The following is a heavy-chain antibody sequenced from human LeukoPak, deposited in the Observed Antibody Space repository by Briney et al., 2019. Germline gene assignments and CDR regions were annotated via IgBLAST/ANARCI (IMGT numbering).Heavy chain of an antibody. D-gene: IGHD5-18*01. Sequence: GGSLRLSCAASGFTFSSDWMSWVRQAPGKGLEWVANIKQDGSEKYYVDSVKGRFTISRDNAKNSLYLQMNSLRAEDTAVYYCARAGRYSYGSIDYWGQGTLVAVSS. J-gene: IGHJ4*02. CDR2: IKQDGSEK. V-gene: IGHV3-7*01. CDR1: GFTFSSDW. CDR3: ARAGRYSYGSIDY.